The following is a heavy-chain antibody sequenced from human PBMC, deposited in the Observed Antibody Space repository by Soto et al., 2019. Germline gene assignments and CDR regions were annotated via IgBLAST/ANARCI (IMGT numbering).Heavy chain of an antibody. V-gene: IGHV3-11*06. CDR2: ISSSSSYT. CDR3: ARDRSRVVTAFDS. J-gene: IGHJ4*02. Sequence: QVQLVESGGGLVQPGGSLRLSCAASGFTFGDYYLNWIRQAPGKGLEWISYISSSSSYTNYADSVKGRFTISRDNDKNTLYLEMKSLRADDTAVYYCARDRSRVVTAFDSWGRGPLVTVSS. D-gene: IGHD2-21*02. CDR1: GFTFGDYY.